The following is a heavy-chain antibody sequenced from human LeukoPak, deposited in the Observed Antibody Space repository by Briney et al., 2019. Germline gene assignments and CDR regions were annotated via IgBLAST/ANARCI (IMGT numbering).Heavy chain of an antibody. J-gene: IGHJ4*02. CDR3: ARRVVPAAMSFDY. D-gene: IGHD2-2*01. CDR1: GYTFTGYY. CDR2: INPNSGGT. V-gene: IGHV1-2*02. Sequence: ASVKVSCKASGYTFTGYYMHWVRQPPGQGLEWMGWINPNSGGTNYAQKFQGRVTMTRDTSISTAYMELSRLRSDDTAVYYCARRVVPAAMSFDYWGQGTLVTVSS.